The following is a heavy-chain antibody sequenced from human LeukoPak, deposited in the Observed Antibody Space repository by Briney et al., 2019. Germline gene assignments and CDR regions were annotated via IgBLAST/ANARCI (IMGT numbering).Heavy chain of an antibody. CDR2: INGGGHST. CDR3: AKGQLVRGRVFDY. V-gene: IGHV3-23*01. D-gene: IGHD6-13*01. J-gene: IGHJ4*02. Sequence: PGGSLRLSCAASGFTFSIYAMIWVRQAPGKGLEWVSAINGGGHSTYYADSVKGRFTISRDNSKNTLYLQMNSLRAEDTAVYYCAKGQLVRGRVFDYWGQGTLVTVSS. CDR1: GFTFSIYA.